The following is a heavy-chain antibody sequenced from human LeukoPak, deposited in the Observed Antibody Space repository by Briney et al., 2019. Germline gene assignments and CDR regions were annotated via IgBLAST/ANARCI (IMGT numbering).Heavy chain of an antibody. CDR2: IDPNTGDT. Sequence: GASVKVSCKASGQSLTGYFIHWVRQAPGQGLEWVGRIDPNTGDTIYAQNFQGRVTVTSATSISTAYMELSRLTSDDTAVYFCARLGLHGSGTYYFFDYWDQGTLVTVSS. CDR1: GQSLTGYF. V-gene: IGHV1-2*06. CDR3: ARLGLHGSGTYYFFDY. D-gene: IGHD3-10*01. J-gene: IGHJ4*02.